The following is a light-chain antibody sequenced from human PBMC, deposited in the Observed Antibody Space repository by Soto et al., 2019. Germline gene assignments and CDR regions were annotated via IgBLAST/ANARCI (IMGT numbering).Light chain of an antibody. J-gene: IGLJ2*01. V-gene: IGLV2-14*03. Sequence: QSVLTQPASVSGSPGQSITISCTGTSSDVGAYNYVSWYQQHPGKAPKIMIYDVINRPSGISNRFSGSKSGNTASLTISGLQAEDEADYYCSSFTSTSTPVVFGGGTKVTVL. CDR3: SSFTSTSTPVV. CDR1: SSDVGAYNY. CDR2: DVI.